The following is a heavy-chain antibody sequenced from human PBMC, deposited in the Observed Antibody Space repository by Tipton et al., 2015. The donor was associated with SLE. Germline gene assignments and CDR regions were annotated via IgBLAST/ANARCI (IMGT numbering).Heavy chain of an antibody. CDR3: ARGWYSRNWEWWFDP. J-gene: IGHJ5*02. Sequence: TLSLTCAVYGGSFNHYFWSWIRQPPGKGLEWIGEVFHSGSTNYNPSLKSRVTISVDTSKNQVSLKLTSVTAADTAVYYCARGWYSRNWEWWFDPWGQGTLVTVSS. V-gene: IGHV4-34*01. CDR2: VFHSGST. CDR1: GGSFNHYF. D-gene: IGHD6-13*01.